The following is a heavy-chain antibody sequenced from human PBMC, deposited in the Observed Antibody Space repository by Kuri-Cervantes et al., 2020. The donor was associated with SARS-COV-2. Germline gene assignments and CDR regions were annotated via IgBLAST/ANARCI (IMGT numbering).Heavy chain of an antibody. V-gene: IGHV1-18*01. Sequence: ASVKVSCKASGYTFTSYGISWVRQAPGQGLEWMGWISAYNGNTNYAQKFQDRITMTTDIPTSTAYMELTSLRSDDTAVYYCARFHWYYDFWSGHDYWGQGTLVTVSS. CDR1: GYTFTSYG. CDR3: ARFHWYYDFWSGHDY. CDR2: ISAYNGNT. D-gene: IGHD3-3*01. J-gene: IGHJ4*02.